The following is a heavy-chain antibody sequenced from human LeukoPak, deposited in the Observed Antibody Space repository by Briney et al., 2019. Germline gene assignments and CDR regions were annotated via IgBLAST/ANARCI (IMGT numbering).Heavy chain of an antibody. V-gene: IGHV4-61*08. D-gene: IGHD2-2*01. CDR1: GGSISSGGYY. Sequence: SQTLSLTCTVSGGSISSGGYYWSWIQQPPGKGLEWIGYIYYSGSTNYNPSLKSRVTISVDTSKNQFSLKLSSVTAADTAVYYCARWDCSSTSCYEGYFDYWGQGTLVTVSS. J-gene: IGHJ4*02. CDR2: IYYSGST. CDR3: ARWDCSSTSCYEGYFDY.